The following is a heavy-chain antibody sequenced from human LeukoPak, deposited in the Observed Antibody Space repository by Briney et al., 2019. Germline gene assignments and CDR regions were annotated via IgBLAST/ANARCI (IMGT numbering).Heavy chain of an antibody. D-gene: IGHD3-10*01. Sequence: SETLSLTCTVSGYSISSGYYWGWIRQPPGKGLEWIGSIYHSGRTFYNPSLKSRVTISVDTSKNQFSLQLNSVTPEDTAVYYCARGRYTMVRGVIGRDTDYYYYSYMDVWGKGTTVTISS. V-gene: IGHV4-38-2*02. CDR3: ARGRYTMVRGVIGRDTDYYYYSYMDV. CDR1: GYSISSGYY. CDR2: IYHSGRT. J-gene: IGHJ6*03.